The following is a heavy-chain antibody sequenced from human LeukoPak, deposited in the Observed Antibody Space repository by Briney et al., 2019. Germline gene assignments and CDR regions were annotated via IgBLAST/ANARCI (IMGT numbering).Heavy chain of an antibody. J-gene: IGHJ4*02. CDR3: ARAGYSSGWYYFDY. CDR2: SKNDGRST. D-gene: IGHD6-19*01. V-gene: IGHV3-74*01. Sequence: AGGSPRLSCAASGFIFSTYGMHWVRQAPGKGLVWVSRSKNDGRSTSYADSVKGRFTISRDSTKNTLFLQMDSLRAEDTAVYYCARAGYSSGWYYFDYWGQGTLVTVSS. CDR1: GFIFSTYG.